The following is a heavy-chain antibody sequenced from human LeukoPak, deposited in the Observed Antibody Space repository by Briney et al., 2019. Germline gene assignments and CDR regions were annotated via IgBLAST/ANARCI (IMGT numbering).Heavy chain of an antibody. V-gene: IGHV3-30-3*01. CDR2: ISYDGSNK. Sequence: GGSLRLSCAASGFTFSSYAMHWVRQAPGKGLEWVAVISYDGSNKYYADSVKGRFTISRDNAKNSLYLQMSSLRAEDTAVYYCARQGWMAAGPQFLDYWGQGTLVTVSS. CDR1: GFTFSSYA. CDR3: ARQGWMAAGPQFLDY. D-gene: IGHD6-13*01. J-gene: IGHJ4*02.